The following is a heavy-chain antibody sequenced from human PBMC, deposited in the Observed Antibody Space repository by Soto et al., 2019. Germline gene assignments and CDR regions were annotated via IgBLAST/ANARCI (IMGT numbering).Heavy chain of an antibody. J-gene: IGHJ4*02. Sequence: PGGSLRLSCAASGFTFSDYYMSWFRQAPGKGLEWVSYISGSGSTKHDADSVKGRFTISRDNTKTSLYLQMNSLRAEDAAVYYCARVGSIAAAGTPDYWGQGTLVTVSS. CDR2: ISGSGSTK. D-gene: IGHD6-13*01. CDR1: GFTFSDYY. CDR3: ARVGSIAAAGTPDY. V-gene: IGHV3-11*01.